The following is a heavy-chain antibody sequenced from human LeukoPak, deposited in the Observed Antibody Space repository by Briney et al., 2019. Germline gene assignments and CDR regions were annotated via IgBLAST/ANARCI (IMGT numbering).Heavy chain of an antibody. J-gene: IGHJ4*02. CDR3: AKDRSGWYSGLLDY. V-gene: IGHV3-9*01. D-gene: IGHD6-19*01. CDR2: ISWNSGSI. Sequence: PGGSLRLSCAASGFTFDDYAMHWVRQAPGKGLEWVSGISWNSGSIGYADSVKGRFTISRDNAKNSLYLQMNSLRAEDTALYYCAKDRSGWYSGLLDYWGQGTLVTVSS. CDR1: GFTFDDYA.